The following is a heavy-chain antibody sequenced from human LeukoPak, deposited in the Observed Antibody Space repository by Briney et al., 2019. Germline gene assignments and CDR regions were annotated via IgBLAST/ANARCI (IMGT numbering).Heavy chain of an antibody. CDR2: IYYSGST. CDR3: ARGTVADY. D-gene: IGHD6-19*01. Sequence: SETLSLTCTVSGGSISSYYWSWIRQPPGKGLEWIGYIYYSGSTNYNPSLKSRVTISVDTSKNQFSLKLSSVTAADTAVYYCARGTVADYWGQGTLVTVSS. CDR1: GGSISSYY. J-gene: IGHJ4*02. V-gene: IGHV4-59*01.